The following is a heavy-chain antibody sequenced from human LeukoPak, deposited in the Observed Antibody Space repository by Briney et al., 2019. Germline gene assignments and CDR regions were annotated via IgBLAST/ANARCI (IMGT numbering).Heavy chain of an antibody. CDR3: ARQSYDFWSGHEYYFDY. V-gene: IGHV4-59*12. CDR1: GGSISSYY. CDR2: IYYSGST. J-gene: IGHJ4*02. Sequence: SETLSLTCTVSGGSISSYYWSWIRQPPGKGLEWIGYIYYSGSTNYNPSLKSRVTISVDTSKNQFSLKLSSVTAADTAVYYCARQSYDFWSGHEYYFDYWGQGTLVTVSS. D-gene: IGHD3-3*01.